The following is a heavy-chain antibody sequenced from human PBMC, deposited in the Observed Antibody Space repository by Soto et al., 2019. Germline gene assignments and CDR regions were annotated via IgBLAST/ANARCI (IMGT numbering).Heavy chain of an antibody. CDR1: GYTFTSYA. V-gene: IGHV1-18*01. CDR3: SGGSLLRTISEH. J-gene: IGHJ4*01. D-gene: IGHD3-3*01. CDR2: ISTYNGDT. Sequence: QVQLVQSGAEVKKPGASLKVSCTASGYTFTSYAITWVRQAPGQGLEWMGWISTYNGDTKYAQNLQGKVTLTTDTSTGNAYMELRSLKSDGPGVYYCSGGSLLRTISEHWGQGTLVGVPS.